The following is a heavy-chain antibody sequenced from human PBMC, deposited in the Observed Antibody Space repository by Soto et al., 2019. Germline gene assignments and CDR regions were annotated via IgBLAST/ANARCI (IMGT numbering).Heavy chain of an antibody. J-gene: IGHJ5*02. CDR2: MNPNSGNT. CDR1: GYTFTSYD. CDR3: ARELSGGGGNWFDP. D-gene: IGHD3-10*01. Sequence: QVQLVQSGAEVKKPGASVKVSCKASGYTFTSYDINWVRQATGQGLEWMGWMNPNSGNTAYAQKFQGRVTMTRNTPIITANMELSSLRPEDAAVFYWARELSGGGGNWFDPWGQGTLVTVSS. V-gene: IGHV1-8*01.